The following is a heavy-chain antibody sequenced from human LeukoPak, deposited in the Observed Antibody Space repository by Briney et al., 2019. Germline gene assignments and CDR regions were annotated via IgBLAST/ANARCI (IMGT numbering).Heavy chain of an antibody. D-gene: IGHD2/OR15-2a*01. Sequence: GGSLRLSCSASGFTFSSYPMHWVRQAPGKRLEYVSAISSDGGSTYYADSVKDRFTISRDNAKNTLSLEMNSLRPEDTAVYYCARDLSFAEVIATDAFDMWGQGTMVTVSS. J-gene: IGHJ3*02. CDR2: ISSDGGST. V-gene: IGHV3-64*04. CDR1: GFTFSSYP. CDR3: ARDLSFAEVIATDAFDM.